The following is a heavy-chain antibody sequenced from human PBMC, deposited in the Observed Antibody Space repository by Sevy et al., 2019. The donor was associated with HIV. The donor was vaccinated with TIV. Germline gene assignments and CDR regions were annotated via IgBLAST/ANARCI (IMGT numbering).Heavy chain of an antibody. J-gene: IGHJ4*02. CDR3: AKDFCSGGSCNSAFVY. D-gene: IGHD2-15*01. CDR2: ISAANGDT. CDR1: GYTFTSYI. V-gene: IGHV1-3*01. Sequence: ASVKVSCKASGYTFTSYIIYWVRQAPGQSLECMGWISAANGDTKYSQKFQGRVSFTRDTSASTAYMGLSSLRSEDTAVYYCAKDFCSGGSCNSAFVYWGQGTLVTVSS.